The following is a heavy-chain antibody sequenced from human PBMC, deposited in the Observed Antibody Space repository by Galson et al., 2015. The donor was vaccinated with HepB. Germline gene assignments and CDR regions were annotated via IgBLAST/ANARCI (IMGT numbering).Heavy chain of an antibody. CDR2: IYHSGHT. V-gene: IGHV4-38-2*02. CDR3: ANLGGSGEYDYYYYGKDV. J-gene: IGHJ6*02. CDR1: GYSVRSGYY. D-gene: IGHD4-17*01. Sequence: TLSLTCTVSGYSVRSGYYWGWIRQSPGKGLEWIGTIYHSGHTYYNPSLKSRVTISVHTSKNQLSLKLNSMTAADTAVYYCANLGGSGEYDYYYYGKDVWGQGTTVTVSS.